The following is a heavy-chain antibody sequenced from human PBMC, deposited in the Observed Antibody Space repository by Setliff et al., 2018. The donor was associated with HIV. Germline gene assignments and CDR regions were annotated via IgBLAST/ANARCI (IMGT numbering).Heavy chain of an antibody. V-gene: IGHV1-46*01. D-gene: IGHD6-19*01. J-gene: IGHJ4*01. CDR3: ARNQGDSSGWYAGDF. CDR2: INTSGGSA. CDR1: GYTFTSYP. Sequence: ASVKVSCKASGYTFTSYPMHWVRQAPGQGLEWMGVINTSGGSAGYAEKFRGRVTMTRDTSTSTVYMDLRNLRSEDTAVYYCARNQGDSSGWYAGDFWGPGTLVTVSS.